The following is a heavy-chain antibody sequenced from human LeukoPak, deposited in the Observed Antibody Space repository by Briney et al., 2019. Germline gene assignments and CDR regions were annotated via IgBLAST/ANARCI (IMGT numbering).Heavy chain of an antibody. D-gene: IGHD4-17*01. CDR2: IYADGNT. J-gene: IGHJ4*02. CDR1: GFIVNTNY. CDR3: ARDSYGDANFDS. Sequence: GGSLRLSCAASGFIVNTNYMTCVREAPGRGLEWVSFIYADGNTYYADSVKGRFTSSKDISKNAVYLQMNSLRAEDTAVYYCARDSYGDANFDSWGQGTLVTVSS. V-gene: IGHV3-53*01.